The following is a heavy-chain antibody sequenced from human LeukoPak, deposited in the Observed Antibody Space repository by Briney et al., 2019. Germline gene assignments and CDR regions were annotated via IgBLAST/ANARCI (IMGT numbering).Heavy chain of an antibody. D-gene: IGHD3-16*02. CDR2: INAGNGNT. Sequence: ASVKVSCKASGYTFTIYAMHWVRQAPGQRLEWMGWINAGNGNTKYSQKFQGRVTITRDTSASTAYMELSSLRSEDTAVYYCAREYDYVWGSYRYSHRLNRHLDYWGQGTLVTVSS. CDR3: AREYDYVWGSYRYSHRLNRHLDY. J-gene: IGHJ4*02. CDR1: GYTFTIYA. V-gene: IGHV1-3*01.